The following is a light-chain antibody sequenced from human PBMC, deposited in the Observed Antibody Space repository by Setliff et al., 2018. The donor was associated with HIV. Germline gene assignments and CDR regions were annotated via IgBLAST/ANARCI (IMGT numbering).Light chain of an antibody. CDR2: EVN. CDR3: CSYARTSPYV. Sequence: QSALTQPASVSGSPGQSITISCTGNSSNVGSYNLVSWYQQHSDKSPKLMIYEVNKRPSGVSDRFSGSKSGNTASLTISGLQAEDEADYHCCSYARTSPYVFGSGTKVT. V-gene: IGLV2-23*02. CDR1: SSNVGSYNL. J-gene: IGLJ1*01.